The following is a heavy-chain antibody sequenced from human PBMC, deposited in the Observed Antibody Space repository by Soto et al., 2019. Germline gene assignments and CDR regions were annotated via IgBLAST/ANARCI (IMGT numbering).Heavy chain of an antibody. Sequence: GSLRLSCAASGFTFSSYSMNWVRQAPGKGLEWVSSISSSSSYIYYADSVKGRFTISRDNAKNSLYLQMNSLRAEDTAVYYCASPRNAGAFDIWGQGTMVTVSS. CDR2: ISSSSSYI. CDR3: ASPRNAGAFDI. CDR1: GFTFSSYS. J-gene: IGHJ3*02. V-gene: IGHV3-21*01.